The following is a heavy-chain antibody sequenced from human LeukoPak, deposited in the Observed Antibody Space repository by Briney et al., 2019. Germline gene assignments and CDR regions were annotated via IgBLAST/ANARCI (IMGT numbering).Heavy chain of an antibody. D-gene: IGHD3-10*02. CDR3: AELGITMIGGV. V-gene: IGHV3-48*03. Sequence: PGGSLRLSCAASGFTFSSYEMSWVRQAPGKGLEWVSYISSSGSTTYYADSVKGRFTISRDNAKNSLYLQMNSLRAEDTAVYYCAELGITMIGGVWGKGTTVTISS. J-gene: IGHJ6*04. CDR1: GFTFSSYE. CDR2: ISSSGSTT.